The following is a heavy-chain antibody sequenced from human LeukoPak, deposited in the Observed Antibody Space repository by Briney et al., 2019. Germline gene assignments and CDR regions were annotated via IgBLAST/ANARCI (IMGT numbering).Heavy chain of an antibody. CDR3: ARDEKSGSGSYYHY. CDR2: IYTSGST. D-gene: IGHD3-10*01. CDR1: GCSISSYY. V-gene: IGHV4-4*07. J-gene: IGHJ4*02. Sequence: SETLSLTCTVSGCSISSYYWSWIRQPAGKGLEWIGRIYTSGSTNYNPSLKSRVTMSVDTSKNQFSLKLSSVTAADTALYYCARDEKSGSGSYYHYWGQGTLVTVPS.